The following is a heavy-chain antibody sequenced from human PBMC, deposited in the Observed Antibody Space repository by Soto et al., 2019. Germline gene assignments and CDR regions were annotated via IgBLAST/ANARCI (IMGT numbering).Heavy chain of an antibody. CDR2: ISAYNGNT. J-gene: IGHJ5*02. Sequence: ASVKVSCKASGYTFTSYGISWLLQAPGQGLEWMGWISAYNGNTNYAQKLQGRVTMTTDTSTSTAYMELRSLRSDDTAVYYCAREEGSGWYFWFDPWGQGTLVTVSS. V-gene: IGHV1-18*01. CDR3: AREEGSGWYFWFDP. D-gene: IGHD6-19*01. CDR1: GYTFTSYG.